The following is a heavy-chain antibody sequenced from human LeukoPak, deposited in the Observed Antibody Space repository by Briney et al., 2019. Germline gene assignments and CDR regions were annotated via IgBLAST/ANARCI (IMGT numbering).Heavy chain of an antibody. Sequence: PGGSLRLSCAASGFTFSSYAMSWVRQAPGKGLEWVSAISGSGGSTYYADSVKGRVTISRDNSKNTLYLQMNSLRAEDTAVYYCVSRAMTTVDPGAFDIWGQGTMVTVSS. V-gene: IGHV3-23*01. J-gene: IGHJ3*02. D-gene: IGHD4-17*01. CDR3: VSRAMTTVDPGAFDI. CDR2: ISGSGGST. CDR1: GFTFSSYA.